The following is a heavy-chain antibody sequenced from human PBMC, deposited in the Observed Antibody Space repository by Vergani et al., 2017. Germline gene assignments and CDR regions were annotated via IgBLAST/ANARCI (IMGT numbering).Heavy chain of an antibody. Sequence: EVQLLESGGGLVQPGGSLRLTCTASEFTFSNYAMTWLRQAPGKGLEWVSGISGSGVSAYYTDSVKGRFTISRDNSKNMLFLQMNNLRTDDTAIYYCAKQYFVSGNYLFDYWCQGTLVTVSS. CDR1: EFTFSNYA. V-gene: IGHV3-23*01. D-gene: IGHD3-10*01. J-gene: IGHJ4*02. CDR3: AKQYFVSGNYLFDY. CDR2: ISGSGVSA.